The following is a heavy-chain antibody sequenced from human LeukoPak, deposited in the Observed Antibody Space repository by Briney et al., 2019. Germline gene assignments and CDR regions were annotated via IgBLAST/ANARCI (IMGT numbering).Heavy chain of an antibody. CDR3: AAIAVADAFDY. J-gene: IGHJ4*02. Sequence: PGGSLRLSCAASGFTFSSYAMSWVRQAPGKGLEWVSLISSSGGSTYYADSVKGRFTISRDNSKNSLYLQMNSLRTEDTALYYCAAIAVADAFDYWGQGTLVTVSS. CDR2: ISSSGGST. D-gene: IGHD6-19*01. CDR1: GFTFSSYA. V-gene: IGHV3-43*02.